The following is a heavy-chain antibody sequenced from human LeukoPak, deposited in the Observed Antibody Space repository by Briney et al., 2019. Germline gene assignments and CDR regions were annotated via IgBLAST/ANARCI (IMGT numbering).Heavy chain of an antibody. CDR1: GFIFSSYW. D-gene: IGHD4-17*01. Sequence: GGSLRLSCEVSGFIFSSYWMSWVRQAPGKGLEWVSFIYSGGNTHYSDSVKGRFTISRDNSKNTLYLHMNSLRAEDTAVYYCARRAGEYSHPYDYWGQGTLVTVSS. CDR2: IYSGGNT. CDR3: ARRAGEYSHPYDY. V-gene: IGHV3-53*01. J-gene: IGHJ4*02.